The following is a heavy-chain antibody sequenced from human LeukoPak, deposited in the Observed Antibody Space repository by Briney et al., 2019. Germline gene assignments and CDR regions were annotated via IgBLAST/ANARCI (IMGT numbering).Heavy chain of an antibody. CDR3: ATVLLRVRGSYYFDF. V-gene: IGHV1-69*13. D-gene: IGHD3-10*01. CDR1: GGTFSSYA. J-gene: IGHJ4*02. CDR2: IIPIFGTA. Sequence: ASVKVSCKASGGTFSSYAISWVRQAPGQGLEWMGGIIPIFGTANYAQKLQGRVTITADESTSTAYMELSSLRSEDTAVYYCATVLLRVRGSYYFDFWGQGTLVTVSS.